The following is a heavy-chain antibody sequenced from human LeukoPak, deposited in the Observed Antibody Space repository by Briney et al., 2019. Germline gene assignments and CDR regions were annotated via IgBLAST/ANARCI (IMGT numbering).Heavy chain of an antibody. J-gene: IGHJ4*02. Sequence: GGSLRLSCAASGFTFSSYAMSWVRQAPGKGLEWVSAISGSGGSTYYADSVKGRFTISRDNSKNTLYLQMNSLRAEDTAVYCCAKALAVAGIGLGTYYFDYWGQGTLVTVSS. V-gene: IGHV3-23*01. CDR3: AKALAVAGIGLGTYYFDY. D-gene: IGHD6-19*01. CDR2: ISGSGGST. CDR1: GFTFSSYA.